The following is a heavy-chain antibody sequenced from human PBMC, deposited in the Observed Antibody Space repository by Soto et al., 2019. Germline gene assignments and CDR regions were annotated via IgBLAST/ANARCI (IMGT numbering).Heavy chain of an antibody. J-gene: IGHJ6*02. CDR2: ISSRSDI. CDR3: AREYTAWPLAYGLDV. CDR1: GFTFSNFS. Sequence: PGGSLRLSCLGSGFTFSNFSINWVRRVPGKGLEWVSSISSRSDIYYADSVKGRFTISRDNAKNSVSLQMNSLRAEDTAVYYCAREYTAWPLAYGLDVWGQGTTVTVSS. D-gene: IGHD2-2*02. V-gene: IGHV3-21*01.